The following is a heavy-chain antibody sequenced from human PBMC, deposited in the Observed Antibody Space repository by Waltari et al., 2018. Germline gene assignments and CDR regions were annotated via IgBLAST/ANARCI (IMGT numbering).Heavy chain of an antibody. Sequence: QVQLQESGPGLVKPSQTLSLTCTVSGGSISSGSYYWSWIRQPPGKGLEGIGYIYTRGSTNYNPPLKSRVTISVDTSKNQFSLKLSSVTAADTAVYYCAIRVGGSGSYSNYFDYWGQGTLVTGSS. J-gene: IGHJ4*02. CDR2: IYTRGST. CDR3: AIRVGGSGSYSNYFDY. D-gene: IGHD3-10*01. V-gene: IGHV4-61*09. CDR1: GGSISSGSYY.